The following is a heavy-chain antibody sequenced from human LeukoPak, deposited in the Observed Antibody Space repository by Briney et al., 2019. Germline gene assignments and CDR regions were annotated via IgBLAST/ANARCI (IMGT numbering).Heavy chain of an antibody. CDR3: ARVGGYSYGSLDY. CDR1: GFTFSSYA. CDR2: ISGSGGST. D-gene: IGHD5-18*01. J-gene: IGHJ4*02. V-gene: IGHV3-23*01. Sequence: GGSLRLSCAASGFTFSSYAMSWVRQAPGKELEWVSAISGSGGSTYYADSVKGRFTISRDNSKNTLYLQMNSLRAEDTAVYYCARVGGYSYGSLDYWGQGTLVTVSS.